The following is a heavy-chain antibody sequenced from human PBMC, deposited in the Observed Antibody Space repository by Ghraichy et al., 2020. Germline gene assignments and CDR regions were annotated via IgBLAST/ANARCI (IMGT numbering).Heavy chain of an antibody. Sequence: SGPTLVKPTQTLTLTCSFSGFSLRTSGMRVSWIRQPPGKALEWLARIDWDDAKFYNTSMKTRLAISKDTSKNQVTLTMTNMDPVDTATYYCARTPYAYSWYDCWGQGTLVTVSS. CDR1: GFSLRTSGMR. J-gene: IGHJ4*02. D-gene: IGHD6-13*01. V-gene: IGHV2-70*04. CDR3: ARTPYAYSWYDC. CDR2: IDWDDAK.